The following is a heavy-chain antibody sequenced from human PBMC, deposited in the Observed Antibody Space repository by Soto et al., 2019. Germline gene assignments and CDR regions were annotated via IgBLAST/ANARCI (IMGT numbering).Heavy chain of an antibody. CDR2: IWYDGSNK. D-gene: IGHD1-26*01. CDR1: GFTFSSYG. V-gene: IGHV3-33*01. J-gene: IGHJ5*02. CDR3: AREGGSLNWFDP. Sequence: PGGSLRLSCAASGFTFSSYGMHWVRQAPGKGLEWVAVIWYDGSNKYYADSVKGRFTISRDNSKNTLYLQMNSLGDEDTAVYYCAREGGSLNWFDPWGQGTLVTVSS.